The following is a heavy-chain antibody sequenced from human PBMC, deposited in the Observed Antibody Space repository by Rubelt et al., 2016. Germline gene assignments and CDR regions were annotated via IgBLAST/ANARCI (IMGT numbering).Heavy chain of an antibody. D-gene: IGHD1-26*01. J-gene: IGHJ4*02. Sequence: GGLVQPGGSLRLSCAASGFTFRSSAMSWVRQAPGKGLEWVSTIPGSGGSTHYADSVKGRFTLSSDNSKHTRYLQMNSLRAEDTALYYCARGRPIVGTTALDYWGQGTLVTVSS. CDR2: IPGSGGST. CDR1: GFTFRSSA. CDR3: ARGRPIVGTTALDY. V-gene: IGHV3-23*01.